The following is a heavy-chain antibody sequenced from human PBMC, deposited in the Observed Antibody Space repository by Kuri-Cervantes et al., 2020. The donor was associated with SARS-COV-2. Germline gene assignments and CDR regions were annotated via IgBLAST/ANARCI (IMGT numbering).Heavy chain of an antibody. D-gene: IGHD3-9*01. Sequence: GESLKISCVASGITFSRYWMYWVRQAPGKGLEWVGRIKSKTDGGTTDYAAPVKGRFTISRDDSKNTLYLQMNSLKTEDTAVYYCTTPDYDILTGYYPYYYYYGMDVWGQGTTVTVSS. CDR1: GITFSRYW. CDR2: IKSKTDGGTT. J-gene: IGHJ6*02. V-gene: IGHV3-15*01. CDR3: TTPDYDILTGYYPYYYYYGMDV.